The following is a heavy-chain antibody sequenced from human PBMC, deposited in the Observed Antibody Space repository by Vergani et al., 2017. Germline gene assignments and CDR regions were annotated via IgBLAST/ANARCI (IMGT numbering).Heavy chain of an antibody. J-gene: IGHJ3*02. D-gene: IGHD2-21*01. CDR1: GGSLDIHSQT. Sequence: QVHLQESGPGLAKPSETLSLTCSFSGGSLDIHSQTWGWIRQPAGEGLEWIGLIDVKGNSNFSPSLESRVTMSADASRGRFSLNLRSVTTSDTAVYYCVRVLHTSYILGAFDIWGQGIKVTVSS. CDR3: VRVLHTSYILGAFDI. V-gene: IGHV4-61*02. CDR2: IDVKGNS.